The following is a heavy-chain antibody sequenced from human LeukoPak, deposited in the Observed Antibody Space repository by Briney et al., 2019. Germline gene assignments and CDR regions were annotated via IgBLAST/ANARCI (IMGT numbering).Heavy chain of an antibody. V-gene: IGHV3-21*01. CDR2: ISSSSASI. Sequence: GGSLRLSCAASGFTFSSYNMNWVRQAPGKGPEWVSAISSSSASIFYADSVKGRFTISRDNAKNSLYLQMNSLRAEDTAVYYCAKDLRSYYFDYWGQGTLVTVSS. J-gene: IGHJ4*02. CDR1: GFTFSSYN. CDR3: AKDLRSYYFDY. D-gene: IGHD6-19*01.